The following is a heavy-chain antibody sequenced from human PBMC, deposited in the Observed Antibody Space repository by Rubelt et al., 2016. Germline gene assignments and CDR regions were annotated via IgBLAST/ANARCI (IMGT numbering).Heavy chain of an antibody. Sequence: EVQLVESGGGLVQPGGSLRLSCAASGFTFSSYAMSWVRQAPGKGLEWVSAISGSGGRTYYDDSVKARFTISRDNSKNTLDLQMNSLRAEDTSVYYCAKDGGSYYGDYWGQGTLVTVSS. J-gene: IGHJ4*02. CDR2: ISGSGGRT. CDR3: AKDGGSYYGDY. CDR1: GFTFSSYA. V-gene: IGHV3-23*04. D-gene: IGHD1-26*01.